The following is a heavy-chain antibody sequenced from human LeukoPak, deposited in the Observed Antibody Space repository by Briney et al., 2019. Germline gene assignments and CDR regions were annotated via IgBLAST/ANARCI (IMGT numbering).Heavy chain of an antibody. D-gene: IGHD5-24*01. J-gene: IGHJ6*03. V-gene: IGHV3-7*01. Sequence: GGSLRLSCAASGFTLSSYWMSWVRQAPGKGLEWVANIKQDGSEKYYVDSVKGRFTISRDNAKNSLYLQMNSLRAEDTAVYFCVREEMTTILDQYYYYVDVWGKGTTVTVSS. CDR3: VREEMTTILDQYYYYVDV. CDR2: IKQDGSEK. CDR1: GFTLSSYW.